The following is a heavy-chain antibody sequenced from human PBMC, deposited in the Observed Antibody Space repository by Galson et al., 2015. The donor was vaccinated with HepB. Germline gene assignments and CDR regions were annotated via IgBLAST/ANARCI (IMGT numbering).Heavy chain of an antibody. CDR2: ISGSGSTT. Sequence: SLRLSCAASGFTFSSYNMNWVRQAPGKGLELVSVISGSGSTTYYADSVKGRFTISRDNSKNTLYLQMNSLRAEDTAVYYCAKDDPLYDSSTYYRGPFDYWGQGTQVTVSS. CDR1: GFTFSSYN. D-gene: IGHD3-22*01. CDR3: AKDDPLYDSSTYYRGPFDY. V-gene: IGHV3-23*01. J-gene: IGHJ4*02.